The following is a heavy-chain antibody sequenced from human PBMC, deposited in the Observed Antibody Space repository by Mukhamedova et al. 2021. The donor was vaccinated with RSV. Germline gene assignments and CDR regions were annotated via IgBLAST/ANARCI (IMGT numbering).Heavy chain of an antibody. Sequence: KGLEWVANVKHDGSDTYYVDSVKGRFTISRDNAKNSLYLQMNNLRAEDTALYYCARNSLWARDYWGQGTLVTVSS. CDR3: ARNSLWARDY. J-gene: IGHJ4*02. CDR2: VKHDGSDT. V-gene: IGHV3-7*01. D-gene: IGHD2-21*01.